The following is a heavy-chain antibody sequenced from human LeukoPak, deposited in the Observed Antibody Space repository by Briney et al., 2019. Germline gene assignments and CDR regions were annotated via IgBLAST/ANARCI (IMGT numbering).Heavy chain of an antibody. CDR2: IKQDGSEK. D-gene: IGHD6-13*01. V-gene: IGHV3-7*01. CDR3: ARGAPLGQLVLYYFDY. J-gene: IGHJ4*02. CDR1: GFTFSSYW. Sequence: PGGSLRLSCAASGFTFSSYWMSWVRQAPGKGLEWVANIKQDGSEKYYVDSVKGRFTISRDNAKNSLYLQMNSLRAEDTAVYYCARGAPLGQLVLYYFDYWGQGTLVTVSS.